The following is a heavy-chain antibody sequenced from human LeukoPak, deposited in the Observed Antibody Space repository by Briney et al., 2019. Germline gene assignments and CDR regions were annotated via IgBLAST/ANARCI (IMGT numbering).Heavy chain of an antibody. Sequence: SETLSLTCTVSGGSISSYYWSWIRQPPGKGLEWIGYIYYSGSTNYNPSLKSRVTISVDTSKNQFSLKLSSVTAADTAVYYCARLLIAAAGYVDYWGQGTLVTVSS. CDR3: ARLLIAAAGYVDY. CDR2: IYYSGST. CDR1: GGSISSYY. D-gene: IGHD6-13*01. J-gene: IGHJ4*02. V-gene: IGHV4-59*08.